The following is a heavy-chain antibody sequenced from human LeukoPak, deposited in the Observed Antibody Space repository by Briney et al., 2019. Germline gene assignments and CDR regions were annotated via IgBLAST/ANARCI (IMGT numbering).Heavy chain of an antibody. CDR2: IKKKGDGGTT. CDR1: GFPFSDDW. CDR3: TTVTMVRDYDY. Sequence: GGSLRLSCAASGFPFSDDWMSWVRQAPGKGLEWVGRIKKKGDGGTTDYAAPVKGRFTISRDDSKNMLYLEMSNLKIEDTAVYYCTTVTMVRDYDYWGQGTLVTVSA. J-gene: IGHJ4*02. V-gene: IGHV3-15*01. D-gene: IGHD3-10*01.